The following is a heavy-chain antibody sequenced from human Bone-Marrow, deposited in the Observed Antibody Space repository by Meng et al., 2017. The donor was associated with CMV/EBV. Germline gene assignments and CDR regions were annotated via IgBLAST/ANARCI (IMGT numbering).Heavy chain of an antibody. CDR3: ARLKMAGLGRRGGYGMDV. V-gene: IGHV3-21*01. CDR2: ISSSSSYI. J-gene: IGHJ6*02. CDR1: GFTFSSYS. Sequence: GGSLRLSCAASGFTFSSYSMNWVRQAPGKGLEWVSSISSSSSYIYYADSVKGRFTISRDNAKNSLYLQMNSLRAEDTAAYYCARLKMAGLGRRGGYGMDVWGQGTTVTVSS. D-gene: IGHD1-26*01.